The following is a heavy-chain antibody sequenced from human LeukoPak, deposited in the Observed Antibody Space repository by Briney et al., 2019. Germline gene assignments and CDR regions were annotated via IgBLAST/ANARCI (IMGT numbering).Heavy chain of an antibody. CDR1: GFTFSSYA. CDR3: ASLITMIVVVMDY. D-gene: IGHD3-22*01. Sequence: QPGGSLRLSWAASGFTFSSYAMSWVRQAPGKGLEWVAAISGSGGSTYYADSVKGRFTISRDNSKNTLYLQMNSLRAEDTAVYYCASLITMIVVVMDYWGQGTLVTVSS. J-gene: IGHJ4*02. CDR2: ISGSGGST. V-gene: IGHV3-23*01.